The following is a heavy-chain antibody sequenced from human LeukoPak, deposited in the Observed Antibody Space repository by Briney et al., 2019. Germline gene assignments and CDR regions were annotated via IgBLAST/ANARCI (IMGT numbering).Heavy chain of an antibody. D-gene: IGHD1-26*01. CDR3: AKDMGGSYFNFDY. V-gene: IGHV3-30*18. J-gene: IGHJ4*02. CDR1: GFTFSSYS. Sequence: PGGSLRLSCAASGFTFSSYSMNWVRQAPGKGLEWVAVISYDGSNKYYADSVKGRFTISRDNSKNTLYLQMNSLRAEDTAVYYCAKDMGGSYFNFDYWGQGTLVTVSS. CDR2: ISYDGSNK.